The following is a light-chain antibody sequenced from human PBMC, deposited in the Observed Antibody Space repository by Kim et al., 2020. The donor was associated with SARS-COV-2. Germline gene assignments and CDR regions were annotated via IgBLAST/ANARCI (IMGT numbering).Light chain of an antibody. CDR1: SSNIGSNY. Sequence: RVIISCSGSSSNIGSNYVYWYQQRPGTAAKLLIYRNNQRPSGVPDRFSGSKSGTSASLAISGLRSEDEADYYCAAWDDSLSGNWVFGGGTKLTVL. CDR3: AAWDDSLSGNWV. J-gene: IGLJ3*02. V-gene: IGLV1-47*01. CDR2: RNN.